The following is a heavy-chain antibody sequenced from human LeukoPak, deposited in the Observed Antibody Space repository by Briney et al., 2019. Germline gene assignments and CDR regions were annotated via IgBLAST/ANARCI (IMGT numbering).Heavy chain of an antibody. CDR2: IKEDGSDK. D-gene: IGHD3-22*01. CDR3: APGYYDSSGYYYFDY. J-gene: IGHJ4*02. Sequence: PAGSLRLSCAASGFIFSSYWMAWVRQAPGKGLEWVANIKEDGSDKNYVESLKGRFTISRDNAKNSLYLQMNSLRAEDTAVYYCAPGYYDSSGYYYFDYWGQGTLVTVSS. CDR1: GFIFSSYW. V-gene: IGHV3-7*01.